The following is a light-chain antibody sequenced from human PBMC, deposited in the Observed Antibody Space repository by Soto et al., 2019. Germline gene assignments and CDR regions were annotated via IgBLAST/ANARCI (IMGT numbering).Light chain of an antibody. Sequence: SCELTQPPSVSVAPGQTAMIACGGNNSGSKSVHWYRKQKPGQAPVLVIYDDSARPSPIPERCSGSNSGNAATLAISRVEAGDEAEYYCQVWVNSRAIFGGGTHPTVL. CDR2: DDS. CDR3: QVWVNSRAI. CDR1: NSGSKS. J-gene: IGLJ2*01. V-gene: IGLV3-21*02.